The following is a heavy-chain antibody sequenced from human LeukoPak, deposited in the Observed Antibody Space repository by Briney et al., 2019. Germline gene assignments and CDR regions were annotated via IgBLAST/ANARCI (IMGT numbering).Heavy chain of an antibody. Sequence: PSETLSLTCTVSGGSISSYYWSWIRQPPGKGLEWIGYIYYSGSTNYNPSLKSRVTISVDTSKNQFSLRLSSVTAADTAVYYCARAPPRYFVLAFDTWGQGAMVSVSS. D-gene: IGHD1-14*01. J-gene: IGHJ3*02. CDR1: GGSISSYY. V-gene: IGHV4-59*01. CDR3: ARAPPRYFVLAFDT. CDR2: IYYSGST.